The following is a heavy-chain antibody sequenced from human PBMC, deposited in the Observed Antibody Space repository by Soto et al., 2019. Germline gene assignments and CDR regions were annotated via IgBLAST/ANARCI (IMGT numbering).Heavy chain of an antibody. Sequence: GGSLRLSCAASGFTFSRHPMHWVRQAPGKGLEWVAVISFDGSNKDYSDSVKGRFTISRDNSKKTLYLQMNNLRAEDTAVYYCARDASRTSGWLNTDYWGQGTVVTVSS. J-gene: IGHJ4*02. D-gene: IGHD6-19*01. CDR2: ISFDGSNK. CDR1: GFTFSRHP. CDR3: ARDASRTSGWLNTDY. V-gene: IGHV3-30-3*01.